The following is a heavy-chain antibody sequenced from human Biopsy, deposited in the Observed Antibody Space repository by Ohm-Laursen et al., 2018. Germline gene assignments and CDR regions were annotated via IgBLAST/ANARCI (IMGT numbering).Heavy chain of an antibody. D-gene: IGHD3-10*01. CDR2: INSDGSST. Sequence: GSLRLSCTASEFIFSRFWMYWVRQAPGKGLVWVSRINSDGSSTNYADAVKGRFTISRDNAKNTVFLQMNSLRAEDTAVYYCTRAEAGSGSLLYFDYWRQGTLVTVSS. CDR3: TRAEAGSGSLLYFDY. CDR1: EFIFSRFW. J-gene: IGHJ4*02. V-gene: IGHV3-74*01.